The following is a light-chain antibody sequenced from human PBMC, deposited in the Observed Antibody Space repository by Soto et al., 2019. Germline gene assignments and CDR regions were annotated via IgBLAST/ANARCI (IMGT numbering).Light chain of an antibody. CDR3: QQDYSYPRT. CDR1: QGIRNG. J-gene: IGKJ1*01. V-gene: IGKV1-6*01. CDR2: ATS. Sequence: AIQMTQSPSSLSASVGDRVTITCRASQGIRNGLGWYQQRPGKAPKLLIYATSNLQTGVPSRFSGSGSGTDFTLTISSLQPEDFATYYCQQDYSYPRTFGQGTKVEIK.